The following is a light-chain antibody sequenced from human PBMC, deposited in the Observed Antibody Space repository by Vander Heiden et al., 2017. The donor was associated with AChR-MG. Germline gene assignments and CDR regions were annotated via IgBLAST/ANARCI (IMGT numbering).Light chain of an antibody. J-gene: IGKJ4*01. CDR2: AAS. V-gene: IGKV1-39*01. CDR3: QQAYGPST. CDR1: KTVTTK. Sequence: DFQMTQAPSSLSASVGDSVTITCRASKTVTTKLNWYQQKPGKAPELLIYAASKLQSGVPSRFSGRGSGTDFSLTINSLQPEDSATYYCQQAYGPSTFGGGTKVEIK.